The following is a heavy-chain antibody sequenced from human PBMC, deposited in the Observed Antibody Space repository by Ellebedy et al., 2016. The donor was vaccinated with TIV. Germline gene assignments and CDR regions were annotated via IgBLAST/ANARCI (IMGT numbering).Heavy chain of an antibody. CDR3: ARMRGVAGPRWFDP. D-gene: IGHD6-19*01. J-gene: IGHJ5*02. Sequence: MPSETLSLTCLVSGGSFNNDHWSWIRQSPGKGLEWIGYVNLRRTTKYNSSLRSRVTISIDTSKNQFSLTVTSVTAADTAVYFCARMRGVAGPRWFDPWGPGTQVIVSS. V-gene: IGHV4-59*08. CDR2: VNLRRTT. CDR1: GGSFNNDH.